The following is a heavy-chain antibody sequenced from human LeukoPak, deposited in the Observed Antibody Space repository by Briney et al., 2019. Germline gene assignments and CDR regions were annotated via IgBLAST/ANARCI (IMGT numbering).Heavy chain of an antibody. Sequence: GGSLRLSCAASGFTFGLYEVNWVRQAPGKGLEWVSYITNSGTTVYYADSVKGRFTISRDNAKNSLYLQMNSLRAEDTAVYYCARGMVANSGGAIDYWGQGTLVTVSS. CDR1: GFTFGLYE. J-gene: IGHJ4*02. V-gene: IGHV3-48*03. CDR2: ITNSGTTV. CDR3: ARGMVANSGGAIDY. D-gene: IGHD6-25*01.